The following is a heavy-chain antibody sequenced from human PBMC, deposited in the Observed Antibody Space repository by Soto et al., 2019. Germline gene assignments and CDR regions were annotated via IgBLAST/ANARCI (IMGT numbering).Heavy chain of an antibody. V-gene: IGHV3-11*01. CDR2: ISSSGSTI. Sequence: GGSLRLSCAASGFTFSDYYMSWIRQAPGKGLEWVSYISSSGSTIYYADSVKGRFTISRDNAKNSLYLQMNSLRAEDTAVYYCARSTCSGGSCYSGFSAFDIWGQGTMVTVSS. CDR1: GFTFSDYY. D-gene: IGHD2-15*01. CDR3: ARSTCSGGSCYSGFSAFDI. J-gene: IGHJ3*02.